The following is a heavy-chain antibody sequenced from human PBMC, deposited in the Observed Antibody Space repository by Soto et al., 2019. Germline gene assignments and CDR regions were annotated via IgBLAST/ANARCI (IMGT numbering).Heavy chain of an antibody. CDR3: ARSLGVRFLEWLSMDV. D-gene: IGHD3-3*01. Sequence: SETLSLTCTVSGGSISSGGYYWSWIRQHPGKGLEWIGYIYYSGSTYCNPSLKSRVTISVDTSKNQFSLKLSSVTAADTAVYYCARSLGVRFLEWLSMDVWGQGTTVTVSS. V-gene: IGHV4-31*03. J-gene: IGHJ6*02. CDR1: GGSISSGGYY. CDR2: IYYSGST.